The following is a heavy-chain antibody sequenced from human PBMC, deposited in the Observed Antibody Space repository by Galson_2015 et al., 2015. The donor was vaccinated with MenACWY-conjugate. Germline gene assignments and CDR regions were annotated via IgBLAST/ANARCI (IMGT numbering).Heavy chain of an antibody. Sequence: SLRLSCAASGFTFSSYAMSWVRQAPGKGPEWVSGISSSSITIFYADSVKGRFTISRDNSKNTLYLQMNSLRADDTVIYYCVKSVPAVQSPWLDPWGQGTQVTVSS. D-gene: IGHD2-2*01. CDR1: GFTFSSYA. CDR3: VKSVPAVQSPWLDP. V-gene: IGHV3-23*01. CDR2: ISSSSITI. J-gene: IGHJ5*01.